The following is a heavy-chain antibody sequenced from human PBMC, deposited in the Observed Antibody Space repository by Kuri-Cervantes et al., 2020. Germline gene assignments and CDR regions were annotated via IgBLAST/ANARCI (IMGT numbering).Heavy chain of an antibody. Sequence: LRLSCTVSGGSISSGGYYWSWIRQHPGKGLEWIGYIYYSGSTYYNPSLKSRVTISVDTSKNQFSLKLSSVTAADTAVYYCARSGLTYYGSGNDAFDIWGQGTMVTVSS. J-gene: IGHJ3*02. CDR1: GGSISSGGYY. CDR2: IYYSGST. D-gene: IGHD3-10*01. CDR3: ARSGLTYYGSGNDAFDI. V-gene: IGHV4-31*03.